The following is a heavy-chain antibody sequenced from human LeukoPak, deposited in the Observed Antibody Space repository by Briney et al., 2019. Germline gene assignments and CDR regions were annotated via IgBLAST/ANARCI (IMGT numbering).Heavy chain of an antibody. CDR3: AKDVEYSYGRQRWDAFDI. D-gene: IGHD5-18*01. J-gene: IGHJ3*02. V-gene: IGHV3-30*02. Sequence: GGSLRLSCAASGFTFSSYGMHWVRQAPGKGLEWVAFIRNDGSSKYYADSVKGRFTISRDNSKNTLYLQMNSLRAEDTAVYYCAKDVEYSYGRQRWDAFDIWGQGTMVTVSS. CDR2: IRNDGSSK. CDR1: GFTFSSYG.